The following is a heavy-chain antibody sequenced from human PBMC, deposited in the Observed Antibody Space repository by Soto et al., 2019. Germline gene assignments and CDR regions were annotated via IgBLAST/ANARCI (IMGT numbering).Heavy chain of an antibody. D-gene: IGHD3-22*01. J-gene: IGHJ4*02. CDR1: GGTFSSYT. CDR2: IIPILGIA. V-gene: IGHV1-69*02. Sequence: QVQLVQSGAEVKKPGSSVKVSCKASGGTFSSYTISWVRQAPGQGLEWMGRIIPILGIANYAQKFQGRVTITAENNTITAYMELSSLRSEDSAVYYCARGWAMIADYWGQGTLVTVSS. CDR3: ARGWAMIADY.